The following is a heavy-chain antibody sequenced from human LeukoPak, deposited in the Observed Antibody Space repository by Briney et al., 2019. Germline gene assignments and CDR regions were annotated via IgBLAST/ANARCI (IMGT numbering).Heavy chain of an antibody. Sequence: ASQTLSLTCKVSGDTITSGGFYWRWIRQSSGKGLEWIGFIYRGGSTYCNPSLKSRVIISVDRSKTQFSFNLTSVTAAATAVYYCARAPWGTSPWWRAFDFSGQGAPVTVSP. D-gene: IGHD2-8*02. V-gene: IGHV4-30-2*06. CDR1: GDTITSGGFY. CDR2: IYRGGST. CDR3: ARAPWGTSPWWRAFDF. J-gene: IGHJ4*02.